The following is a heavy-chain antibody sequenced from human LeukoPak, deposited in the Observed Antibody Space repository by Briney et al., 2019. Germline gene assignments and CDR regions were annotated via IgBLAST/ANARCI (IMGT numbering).Heavy chain of an antibody. CDR3: ARANYGDYAPYDS. CDR1: GFSFSNYK. Sequence: GGSLRLSCVASGFSFSNYKMNWVRQAPGKELEWVSCINSASSDIRYADSVKGRFTISRDNTKNSLYLQMDNLSGEDTAIYYCARANYGDYAPYDSWGQGTLVTVSS. J-gene: IGHJ5*02. V-gene: IGHV3-21*01. CDR2: INSASSDI. D-gene: IGHD4-17*01.